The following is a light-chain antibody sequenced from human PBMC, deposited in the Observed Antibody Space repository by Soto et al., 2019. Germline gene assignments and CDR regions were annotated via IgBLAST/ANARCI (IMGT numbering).Light chain of an antibody. V-gene: IGKV1-9*01. J-gene: IGKJ5*01. CDR2: EAS. CDR3: QQLNTLPFT. CDR1: HDISTY. Sequence: DIQLTQSPSLLSASVGDRFTITCRASHDISTYLAWYQQKPGKAPKLMIYEASTLQSGVPSRFSGSGSGTEFTLTSSGLLPEDFATYHCQQLNTLPFTFGQGTRLEIK.